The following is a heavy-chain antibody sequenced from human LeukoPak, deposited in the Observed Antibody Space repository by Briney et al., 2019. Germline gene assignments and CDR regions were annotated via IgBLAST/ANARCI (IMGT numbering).Heavy chain of an antibody. D-gene: IGHD4-17*01. Sequence: PSETLSLTCAVYGGSFSGYYWSWIRQPPGKGLEWIGEINHSGSTNYNPSLKSRVTISVDTTKNQFSLKLSSVTAADTAVYYCARARRTVTTSFDYWGQGTLVTVSS. CDR2: INHSGST. CDR1: GGSFSGYY. J-gene: IGHJ4*02. CDR3: ARARRTVTTSFDY. V-gene: IGHV4-34*01.